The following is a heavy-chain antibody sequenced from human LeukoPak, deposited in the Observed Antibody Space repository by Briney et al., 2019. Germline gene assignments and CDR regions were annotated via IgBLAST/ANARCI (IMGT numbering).Heavy chain of an antibody. D-gene: IGHD2-2*01. J-gene: IGHJ3*02. Sequence: GESLRLSCAASGFTFSDYYMSWIRQAPGKGLEWVSYISSSGSTIYYADSVKGRFTISRDNAKNSLYLQMNSLRAEDTAVYYCARDESTSAFDIWGQGTMVTVSS. V-gene: IGHV3-11*01. CDR1: GFTFSDYY. CDR3: ARDESTSAFDI. CDR2: ISSSGSTI.